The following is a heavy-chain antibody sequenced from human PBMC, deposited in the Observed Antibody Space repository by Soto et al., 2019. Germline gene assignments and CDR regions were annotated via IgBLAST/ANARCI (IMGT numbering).Heavy chain of an antibody. J-gene: IGHJ4*02. CDR1: GFTFSIFA. CDR2: ISGSGGST. D-gene: IGHD1-1*01. CDR3: EKEVSLASTVDFGY. V-gene: IGHV3-23*01. Sequence: GSLRLSCAASGFTFSIFAMSWVRQSPGKGLEWVSTISGSGGSTYYADAVKGRFSISRDNSMGTLYLQMKSLRVEDTAIYYCEKEVSLASTVDFGYWGQGTLVTVSS.